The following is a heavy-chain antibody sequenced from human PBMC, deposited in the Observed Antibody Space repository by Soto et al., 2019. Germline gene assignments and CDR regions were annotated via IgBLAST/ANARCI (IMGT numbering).Heavy chain of an antibody. CDR1: GFTFSSYG. J-gene: IGHJ6*03. CDR2: ISHDGSKK. CDR3: ARDNPLLTYYDFWSGTPYYYMDV. D-gene: IGHD3-3*01. Sequence: PGGSLRLSCAASGFTFSSYGMHWVRQAPGKGLEWVAVISHDGSKKYYVDSVKGRFTISRDNAKNSLYLQMNSLRAEDTAVYYCARDNPLLTYYDFWSGTPYYYMDVWGKGTTVTVSS. V-gene: IGHV3-33*08.